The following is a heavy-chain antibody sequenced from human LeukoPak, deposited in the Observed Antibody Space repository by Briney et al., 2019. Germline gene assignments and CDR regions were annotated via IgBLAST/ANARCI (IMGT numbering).Heavy chain of an antibody. CDR3: AGGEYFKSSSSWYMGDY. CDR2: ISSSSSTI. V-gene: IGHV3-48*01. J-gene: IGHJ4*02. CDR1: GFTFSSHS. Sequence: GGSLRLSCAASGFTFSSHSMNWVRQAPGKGLEWVSYISSSSSTIYYADSVKGRFTIPRDNSKNTLYLQMNSLRAEDTAVYYCAGGEYFKSSSSWYMGDYWGQGTLVTVSS. D-gene: IGHD6-13*01.